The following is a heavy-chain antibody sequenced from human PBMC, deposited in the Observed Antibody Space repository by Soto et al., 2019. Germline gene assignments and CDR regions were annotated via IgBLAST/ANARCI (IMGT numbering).Heavy chain of an antibody. J-gene: IGHJ6*02. D-gene: IGHD3-3*01. Sequence: GGSLRLSCIASGFTFGDYAMSWFRQAPGEGVEWVGFIRSKVYGGTTEYAASVKGRFTISRDDSISIAYLQMNSLKTEDTAVYYCTSTIFGVVIPGGYYYGMDVWGQGTTVTVSS. CDR3: TSTIFGVVIPGGYYYGMDV. CDR1: GFTFGDYA. CDR2: IRSKVYGGTT. V-gene: IGHV3-49*03.